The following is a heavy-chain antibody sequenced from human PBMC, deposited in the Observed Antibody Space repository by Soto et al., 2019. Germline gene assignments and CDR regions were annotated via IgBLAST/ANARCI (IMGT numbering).Heavy chain of an antibody. V-gene: IGHV3-23*01. CDR3: AKTRGLPSEFDH. J-gene: IGHJ4*02. CDR1: GFTFSDHA. Sequence: PGGSLRLSCAASGFTFSDHAMSWVRQAPGEGLEWVSTISRAGDSAYFAVSVKGRFTISRDNSKNTLHLQMNSLRVGDTAVYFCAKTRGLPSEFDHWRQGSLVTVSS. CDR2: ISRAGDSA.